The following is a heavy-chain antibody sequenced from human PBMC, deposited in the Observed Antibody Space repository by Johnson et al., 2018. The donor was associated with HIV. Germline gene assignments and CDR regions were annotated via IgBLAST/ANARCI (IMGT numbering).Heavy chain of an antibody. J-gene: IGHJ3*02. Sequence: RSLRLSCAASGFTFSSYGMHWVRQAPGKGLEWVAVIWYDGSNKYYADSVKGRFTISRDNSKNTLYLQMNRLRSEDTAVYYCARGLELGMVAFDIWGQGTMVTVSS. CDR3: ARGLELGMVAFDI. CDR2: IWYDGSNK. CDR1: GFTFSSYG. D-gene: IGHD7-27*01. V-gene: IGHV3-33*01.